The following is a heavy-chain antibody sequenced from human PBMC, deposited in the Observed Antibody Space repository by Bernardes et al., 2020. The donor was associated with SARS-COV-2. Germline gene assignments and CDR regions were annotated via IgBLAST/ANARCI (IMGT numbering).Heavy chain of an antibody. CDR1: GGSISSNSYY. CDR2: IYYSGST. D-gene: IGHD3-9*01. CDR3: ARGYFDWLSPYYFDY. Sequence: WASLRLTCTVSGGSISSNSYYWGWIPQPKGKELEWIVSIYYSGSTYYNPSLKSRVTISVDTSKNQFSLKLSSVTAADTAVYYCARGYFDWLSPYYFDYWGQGTLVTVSS. V-gene: IGHV4-39*01. J-gene: IGHJ4*02.